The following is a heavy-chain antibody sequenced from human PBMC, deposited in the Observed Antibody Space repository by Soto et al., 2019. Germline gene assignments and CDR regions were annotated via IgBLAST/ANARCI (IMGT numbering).Heavy chain of an antibody. V-gene: IGHV3-30-3*01. Sequence: GGPLRLCGAAAGLTLSSYAMRWVRQAPGKGLEWVAVISYDGSNKYYADSVKGRFTISRDNSKNTLYLQMNSLRAEDTAVYYCARYFIDSSGYQGAIAIWGQGTIVTVAS. CDR2: ISYDGSNK. CDR3: ARYFIDSSGYQGAIAI. D-gene: IGHD3-22*01. J-gene: IGHJ3*02. CDR1: GLTLSSYA.